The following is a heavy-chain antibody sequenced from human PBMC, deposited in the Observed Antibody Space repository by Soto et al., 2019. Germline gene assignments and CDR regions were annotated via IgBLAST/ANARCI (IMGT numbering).Heavy chain of an antibody. V-gene: IGHV3-48*02. J-gene: IGHJ4*02. CDR1: GFTFSAYI. CDR3: ARQISPSAYDY. Sequence: EVQLVESGGGLVQPGGSLRLSCTASGFTFSAYIMNWVRQAPGKGLEWVSFISNNGGTMYYADTVKGSFTISRDNAKNSLYLKMNSLRDEDTAVYYCARQISPSAYDYCGQGTLVVFSS. CDR2: ISNNGGTM.